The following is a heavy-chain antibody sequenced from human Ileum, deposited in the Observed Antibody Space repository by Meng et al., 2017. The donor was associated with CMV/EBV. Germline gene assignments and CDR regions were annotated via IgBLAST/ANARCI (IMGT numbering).Heavy chain of an antibody. V-gene: IGHV4-39*07. Sequence: QRQRTDSGPGMVKPSEALSLTCTVSGDSISSGDYFWGWIRKPPKGLEWVASITYSGTTYYNPSLKSRVTMSVDTSKNQFSLKLNSVTAADTAVYYCVRASITMIDYWGQGTLVTVSS. CDR2: ITYSGTT. CDR1: GDSISSGDYF. D-gene: IGHD3-22*01. J-gene: IGHJ4*02. CDR3: VRASITMIDY.